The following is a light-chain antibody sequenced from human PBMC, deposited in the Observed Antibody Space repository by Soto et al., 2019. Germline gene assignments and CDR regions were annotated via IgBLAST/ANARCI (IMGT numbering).Light chain of an antibody. V-gene: IGLV2-14*03. Sequence: QSALTQPASVSGSPGQPITISCTGTSSDVGGYNYVSWYQQHPGKAPKLVVYDVSIRPSGASNRFSGSKSGNTASLTISGLQAEDEADYYCSSYTTTSTVLFGGGTKLTVL. CDR2: DVS. CDR1: SSDVGGYNY. CDR3: SSYTTTSTVL. J-gene: IGLJ2*01.